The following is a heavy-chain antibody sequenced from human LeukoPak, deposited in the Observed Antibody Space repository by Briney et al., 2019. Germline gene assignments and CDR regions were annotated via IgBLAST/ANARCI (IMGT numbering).Heavy chain of an antibody. Sequence: HPGGSLRLSCAASGFTFSSYWMRWVRQAPGKGLEGVANIKNDGSEEYYVDSVKGRFTISRDNAKNSLFLQMNSLTVEDTAVYYCARAIRGSAVDTGDRWGQGTLVTDSS. V-gene: IGHV3-7*01. CDR2: IKNDGSEE. D-gene: IGHD3-10*01. CDR1: GFTFSSYW. CDR3: ARAIRGSAVDTGDR. J-gene: IGHJ4*02.